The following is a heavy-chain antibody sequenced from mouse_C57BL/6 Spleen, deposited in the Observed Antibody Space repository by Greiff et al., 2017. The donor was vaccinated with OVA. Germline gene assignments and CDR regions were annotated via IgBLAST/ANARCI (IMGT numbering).Heavy chain of an antibody. V-gene: IGHV1-80*01. D-gene: IGHD1-1*01. CDR1: GYAFSSYW. CDR3: ARRDYYGSSYEAWFAY. Sequence: ESGAELVKPGASVKISCKASGYAFSSYWMNWVKQRPGKGLEWIGQIYPGDGDTNYNGKFKGKATLTADKSSSTAYMQLSSLTSEDSAVYFCARRDYYGSSYEAWFAYWGQGTLVTVSA. CDR2: IYPGDGDT. J-gene: IGHJ3*01.